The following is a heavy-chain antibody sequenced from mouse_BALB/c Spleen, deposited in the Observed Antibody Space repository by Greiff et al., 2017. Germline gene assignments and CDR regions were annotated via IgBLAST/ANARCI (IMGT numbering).Heavy chain of an antibody. D-gene: IGHD1-1*01. J-gene: IGHJ4*01. CDR1: GFTFSSFG. CDR3: ARHYYGSSYDEFYYAMDY. Sequence: EVMLVESGGGLVQPGGSRKLSCAASGFTFSSFGMHWVRQAPEKGLEWVAYISSGSSTIYYADTVKGRFTISRDNPKNTLFLQMTSLRSEDTAMYYCARHYYGSSYDEFYYAMDYWGQGTSVTVSS. V-gene: IGHV5-17*02. CDR2: ISSGSSTI.